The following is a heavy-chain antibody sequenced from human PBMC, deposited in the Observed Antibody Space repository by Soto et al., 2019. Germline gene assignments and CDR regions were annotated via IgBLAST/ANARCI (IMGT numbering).Heavy chain of an antibody. Sequence: SETLSLTCTVSGGSISSYYWSWIRQPPGKGLEWIGYIYYSGSTNYNPSLKSRVTISVDTSKNQFSLKLSSVTAADTAVYYCARSGPLYYDILTSYYSHYYYMDVWGKGTTVTVSS. CDR1: GGSISSYY. CDR2: IYYSGST. J-gene: IGHJ6*03. CDR3: ARSGPLYYDILTSYYSHYYYMDV. D-gene: IGHD3-9*01. V-gene: IGHV4-59*01.